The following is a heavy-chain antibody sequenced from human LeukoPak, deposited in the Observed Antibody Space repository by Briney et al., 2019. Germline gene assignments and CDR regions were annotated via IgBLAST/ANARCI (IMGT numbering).Heavy chain of an antibody. J-gene: IGHJ4*02. CDR3: ASYFHYGDYASLWY. Sequence: GGSLRLSCAASGFTFNTYAMSWVRQAPGKGLEWVSCISENGESTYYADSVKGRFTISRDNSRNTLYLQMNSLRAEDTAVYYCASYFHYGDYASLWYWGQGTLVTVSS. CDR1: GFTFNTYA. V-gene: IGHV3-23*01. CDR2: ISENGEST. D-gene: IGHD4-17*01.